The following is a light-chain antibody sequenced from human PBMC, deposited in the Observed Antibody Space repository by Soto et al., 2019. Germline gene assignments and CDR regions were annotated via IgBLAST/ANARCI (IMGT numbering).Light chain of an antibody. CDR1: QSVLYSSNNKNY. J-gene: IGKJ2*01. Sequence: DIVMTQSPDSLAVSLGERATINCKSSQSVLYSSNNKNYLAWYQQKPGQPPKLLIYWASTRESGVPDRFSGSGSGTDFTLTISSLQAEDVAGYYRQQYYSTPPYTCGQGTNLEIK. V-gene: IGKV4-1*01. CDR2: WAS. CDR3: QQYYSTPPYT.